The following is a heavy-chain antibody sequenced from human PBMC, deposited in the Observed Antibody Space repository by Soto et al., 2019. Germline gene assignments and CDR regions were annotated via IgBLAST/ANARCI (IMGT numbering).Heavy chain of an antibody. CDR3: ARVRATSGYDPYYFDY. D-gene: IGHD5-12*01. Sequence: ASVKVSCKASGYTFTSYGISWVRQAPGQGLEWMGWISAYNGNTNYAQKLQGRVTMTTDTSTSTAYMELRSLRSDDTAVYYCARVRATSGYDPYYFDYWGQGTLVTVSS. J-gene: IGHJ4*02. V-gene: IGHV1-18*01. CDR2: ISAYNGNT. CDR1: GYTFTSYG.